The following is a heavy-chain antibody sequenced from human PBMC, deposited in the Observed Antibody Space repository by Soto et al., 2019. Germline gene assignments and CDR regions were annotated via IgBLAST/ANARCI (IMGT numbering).Heavy chain of an antibody. CDR2: MYHSGNT. D-gene: IGHD3-22*01. V-gene: IGHV4-31*03. J-gene: IGHJ5*02. Sequence: PSETLSLTCTVAGASITSDDFYCSWIRQHPGKGLEWIGYMYHSGNTYYNPSLRSRLIMSMDPSKNQFSLRLTSVTAADTAVYYCVKYYYDSSGLNWFDPWGPGTLVTVS. CDR3: VKYYYDSSGLNWFDP. CDR1: GASITSDDFY.